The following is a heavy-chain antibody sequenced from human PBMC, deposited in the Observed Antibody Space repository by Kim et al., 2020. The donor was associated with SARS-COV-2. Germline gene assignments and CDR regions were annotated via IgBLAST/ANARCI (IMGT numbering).Heavy chain of an antibody. CDR1: GFTFSSYW. Sequence: GGSLRLSCAASGFTFSSYWMHWVRQAPGKGLVWVSRINSDGSSTSYADSVKGRFTISRDNAKNTLYLQMNSLRAEDTAVYYCASLPTLVNYDILTGYRKEDYYYYYGMDVWGQGTTVTVSS. D-gene: IGHD3-9*01. CDR3: ASLPTLVNYDILTGYRKEDYYYYYGMDV. J-gene: IGHJ6*02. V-gene: IGHV3-74*01. CDR2: INSDGSST.